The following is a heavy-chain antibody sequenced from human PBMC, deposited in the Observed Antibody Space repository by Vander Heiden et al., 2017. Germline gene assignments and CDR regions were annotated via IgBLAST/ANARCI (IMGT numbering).Heavy chain of an antibody. CDR2: IYYSGRP. CDR3: ARKRYSSGWDFDY. D-gene: IGHD6-19*01. Sequence: QLQLQESGPGLVKPSETLSLTCTVSGDSISSGTHYWGWVRQPPGKGLEWIGTIYYSGRPFYKPSLRSRATISVDTSKNQFSLKLNSVTAADTAVYYCARKRYSSGWDFDYWGQGVLVTVSS. CDR1: GDSISSGTHY. J-gene: IGHJ4*02. V-gene: IGHV4-39*01.